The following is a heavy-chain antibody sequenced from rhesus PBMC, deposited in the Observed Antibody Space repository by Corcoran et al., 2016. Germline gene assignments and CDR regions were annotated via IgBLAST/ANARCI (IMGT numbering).Heavy chain of an antibody. J-gene: IGHJ4*01. CDR3: ARDGYSWNNAFED. CDR2: IYGSSTST. Sequence: QVQLQESGPGVVKPSETLSLTCAVSGGSISDSYRWSWIRQPPGKGLEWIWYIYGSSTSTNNNPSRKSRVTISKDTSKNQFSLKLSSVTAADTAVYYCARDGYSWNNAFEDWGQGVLVTVSS. D-gene: IGHD1-20*01. V-gene: IGHV4S10*01. CDR1: GGSISDSYR.